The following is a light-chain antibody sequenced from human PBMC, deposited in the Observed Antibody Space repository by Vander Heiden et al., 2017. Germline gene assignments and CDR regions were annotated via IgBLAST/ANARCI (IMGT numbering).Light chain of an antibody. V-gene: IGKV3-20*01. CDR1: QSVSSHY. CDR3: QQNRT. Sequence: IFLTQSPGTLSLSPGERATLSCRVSQSVSSHYLAWYQKKPGQAPRLLMYDASSRATGISDRFSGSGSGTDFTLTITRLEPEDFAVYYCQQNRTFGQGTKVEIK. CDR2: DAS. J-gene: IGKJ1*01.